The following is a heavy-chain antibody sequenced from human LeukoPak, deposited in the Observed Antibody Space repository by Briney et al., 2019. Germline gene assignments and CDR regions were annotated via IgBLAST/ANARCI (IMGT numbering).Heavy chain of an antibody. CDR1: GYSFTSYW. D-gene: IGHD6-13*01. V-gene: IGHV5-51*01. CDR3: ARGHSSSWLYYFDY. CDR2: IYPGDSDT. J-gene: IGHJ4*02. Sequence: GESLKISCKGSGYSFTSYWIGGVRQMPGKGLDGMGIIYPGDSDTRYSPSFQGQVTISADKSISTAYLQWSSLKASDTAMYYCARGHSSSWLYYFDYWGQGTLVTVSS.